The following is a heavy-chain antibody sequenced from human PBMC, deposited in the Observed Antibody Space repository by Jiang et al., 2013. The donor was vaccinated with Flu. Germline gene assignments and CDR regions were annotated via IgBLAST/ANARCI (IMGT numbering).Heavy chain of an antibody. CDR1: GGSISSSGDY. Sequence: TLSLTCSVSGGSISSSGDYWGWIRQPPGKGLEWIGSINYSGNTYYKPSLSSRVTMSVDTSKNQISLKLSSVTAADTAVYYCARQGYYDRSGYSLDYWGQGSLVTVSS. D-gene: IGHD3-22*01. J-gene: IGHJ4*02. CDR3: ARQGYYDRSGYSLDY. V-gene: IGHV4-39*01. CDR2: INYSGNT.